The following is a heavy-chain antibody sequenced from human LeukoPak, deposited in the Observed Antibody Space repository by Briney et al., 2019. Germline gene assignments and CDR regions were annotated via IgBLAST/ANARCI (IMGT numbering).Heavy chain of an antibody. CDR1: GYTFTSYG. CDR3: ARGHRIAAAGTDFDY. CDR2: ISAYNGNT. Sequence: ASVKVSCKASGYTFTSYGISWVRQAPGQGLEWMGWISAYNGNTNYAQKLQGRVAMTTDTSTSTAYMELRSLRSDDTAVYYCARGHRIAAAGTDFDYWGQGTLVTVSS. V-gene: IGHV1-18*01. J-gene: IGHJ4*02. D-gene: IGHD6-13*01.